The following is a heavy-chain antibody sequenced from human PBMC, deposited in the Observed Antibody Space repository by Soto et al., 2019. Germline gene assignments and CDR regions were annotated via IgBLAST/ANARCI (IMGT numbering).Heavy chain of an antibody. Sequence: GGSLRLSCAASGFTVSSNYMSWVRQAPGKGLEWVSVIYSGGSTYYADSVKGRFTISRDNSKNTLYLQMNSLRAEDTAVYYCARGPTYYYDSSGYYYWAYWGQGTLVTVSS. CDR3: ARGPTYYYDSSGYYYWAY. D-gene: IGHD3-22*01. CDR2: IYSGGST. V-gene: IGHV3-53*01. J-gene: IGHJ4*02. CDR1: GFTVSSNY.